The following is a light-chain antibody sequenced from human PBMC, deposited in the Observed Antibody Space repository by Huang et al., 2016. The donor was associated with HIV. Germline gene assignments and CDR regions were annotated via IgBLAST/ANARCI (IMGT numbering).Light chain of an antibody. V-gene: IGKV1-39*01. CDR1: QNIHSY. CDR3: QESYNRST. Sequence: DIQMTQSPSSLSASVGDRVTISCRASQNIHSYLNWYQQKPGKAPKLLIYAASTLQSGVPSRFSGSGSGTDFTLTISSLQPEDFVTYYCQESYNRSTFGQGTKVEIK. J-gene: IGKJ1*01. CDR2: AAS.